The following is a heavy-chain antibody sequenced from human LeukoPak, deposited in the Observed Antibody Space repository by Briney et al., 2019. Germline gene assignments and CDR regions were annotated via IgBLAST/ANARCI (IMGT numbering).Heavy chain of an antibody. Sequence: ASVKVSCKSSGYXFKSYGISWLRQAPGQGLEWMGWISVYNGNTKYAQKFQGRVTMTTDTSTSTAYIELRSLRSDDTAVYYCARGGGYCTSTSCYLGPWFDPWGQGTLVTVSS. V-gene: IGHV1-18*01. CDR2: ISVYNGNT. CDR3: ARGGGYCTSTSCYLGPWFDP. J-gene: IGHJ5*02. CDR1: GYXFKSYG. D-gene: IGHD2-2*01.